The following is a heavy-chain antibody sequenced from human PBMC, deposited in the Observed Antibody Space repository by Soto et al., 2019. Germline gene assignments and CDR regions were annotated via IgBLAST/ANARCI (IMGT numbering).Heavy chain of an antibody. D-gene: IGHD2-21*02. V-gene: IGHV1-18*01. J-gene: IGHJ6*02. Sequence: GASVKVSCKASGYTFTSYGISWVRQAPGQGLEWMGWISAYNGNTNYAQKLQGRVTMTTDTSTSTAYMELRSLRSDDTAVYYCARVPPHCGGDCYSDLYYYYGMDVWGQGTTVTVSS. CDR2: ISAYNGNT. CDR1: GYTFTSYG. CDR3: ARVPPHCGGDCYSDLYYYYGMDV.